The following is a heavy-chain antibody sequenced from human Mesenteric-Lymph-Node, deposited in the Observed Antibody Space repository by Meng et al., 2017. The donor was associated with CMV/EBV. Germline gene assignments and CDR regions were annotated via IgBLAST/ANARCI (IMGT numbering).Heavy chain of an antibody. CDR3: AKDLVGSEQQLVLEEDAFDI. Sequence: GGSLRLSCAASGFTFSSYGMHWVRQAPGKGLEWVAVIWYDGSNKYYADSVKGRFTISRDNSKNTLYLQMNSLRAEDTAVYYCAKDLVGSEQQLVLEEDAFDIWGQGTMVTVSS. V-gene: IGHV3-33*06. CDR2: IWYDGSNK. D-gene: IGHD6-13*01. CDR1: GFTFSSYG. J-gene: IGHJ3*02.